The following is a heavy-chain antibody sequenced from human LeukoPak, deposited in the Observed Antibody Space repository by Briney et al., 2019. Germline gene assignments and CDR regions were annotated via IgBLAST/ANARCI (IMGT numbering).Heavy chain of an antibody. J-gene: IGHJ4*02. Sequence: SETLSLTCAVYGGSFSGYYWSWIRQPPGKGLEWIGEINHSGSTNYNPSLKSRVTISVDTSKNQFSLKLSSVTAADTAVYYCARGPLLFGGTAAAGRWRYWGQGTLVTVSS. D-gene: IGHD6-13*01. CDR1: GGSFSGYY. CDR3: ARGPLLFGGTAAAGRWRY. CDR2: INHSGST. V-gene: IGHV4-34*01.